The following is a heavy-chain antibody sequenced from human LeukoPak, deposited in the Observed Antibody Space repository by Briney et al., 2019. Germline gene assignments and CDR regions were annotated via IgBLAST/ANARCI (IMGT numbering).Heavy chain of an antibody. CDR3: ARGRGGGGSSNNWFDP. J-gene: IGHJ5*02. CDR2: INHSGST. V-gene: IGHV4-34*01. Sequence: SETLSLTCAVYGGSFSGYYWSWIRQPPGKGLEWIGEINHSGSTNYNPSLKSRVTISVDTSKNQFSLKLISVPGADTAVYFCARGRGGGGSSNNWFDPWGRGTLVIVSS. D-gene: IGHD2-15*01. CDR1: GGSFSGYY.